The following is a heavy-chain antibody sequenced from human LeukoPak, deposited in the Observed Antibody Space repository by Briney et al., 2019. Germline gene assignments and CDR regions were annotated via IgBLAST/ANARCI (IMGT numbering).Heavy chain of an antibody. D-gene: IGHD5-18*01. Sequence: SETLSLTCAVYGGSFSGYYWSWIRQPPGKGLEWIGEINHSGNTNYNPSLKSRVTISVDTSKNQFSLKVGSMTAADTAVYYCARAGGYGLIDYWGQGTMVTVSS. V-gene: IGHV4-34*01. J-gene: IGHJ4*02. CDR3: ARAGGYGLIDY. CDR1: GGSFSGYY. CDR2: INHSGNT.